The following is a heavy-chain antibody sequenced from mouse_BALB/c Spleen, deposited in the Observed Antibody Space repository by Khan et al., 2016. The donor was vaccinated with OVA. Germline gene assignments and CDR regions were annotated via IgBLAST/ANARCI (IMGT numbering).Heavy chain of an antibody. CDR2: ISYSGNT. CDR1: GYSITSDYA. Sequence: EVQLQESGPGLVKPSQSLSLICTVTGYSITSDYAWNWIRQFPGNKLEWMGFISYSGNTKYNPSLKRRIPISRDTSKNQFFLQLNSVPTEDTATYYCARVYGGDFDYWGQGTTLTVSS. J-gene: IGHJ2*01. CDR3: ARVYGGDFDY. V-gene: IGHV3-2*02. D-gene: IGHD1-1*01.